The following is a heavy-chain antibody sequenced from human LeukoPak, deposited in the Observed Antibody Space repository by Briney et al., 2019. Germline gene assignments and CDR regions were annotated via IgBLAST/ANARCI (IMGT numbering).Heavy chain of an antibody. CDR2: ISAYNGNT. Sequence: ASVKVSCKASGYTFTSYVISWVRQAPGQGLEWMGWISAYNGNTNYAQKLQGRVTMTTDTYTSTAYMELRSLRSDDTAVYYCARDPATYNWNDVDYFDYWGQGTLVTVFS. V-gene: IGHV1-18*01. J-gene: IGHJ4*02. CDR3: ARDPATYNWNDVDYFDY. D-gene: IGHD1-1*01. CDR1: GYTFTSYV.